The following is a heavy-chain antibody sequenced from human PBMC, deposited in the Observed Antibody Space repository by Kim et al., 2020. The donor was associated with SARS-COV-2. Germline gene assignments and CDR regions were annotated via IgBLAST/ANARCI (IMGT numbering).Heavy chain of an antibody. CDR1: GYSFTSYW. D-gene: IGHD3-10*01. CDR2: IYPGDSDT. J-gene: IGHJ5*02. Sequence: GESLKISCKGSGYSFTSYWIGWVRQMPGKGLEWMGIIYPGDSDTRYSPSFQGQVTISADKSISTAYLQWSSLKASDTAMYYCARATRGEMATTKDWFDPWGQGTLVTVSS. CDR3: ARATRGEMATTKDWFDP. V-gene: IGHV5-51*01.